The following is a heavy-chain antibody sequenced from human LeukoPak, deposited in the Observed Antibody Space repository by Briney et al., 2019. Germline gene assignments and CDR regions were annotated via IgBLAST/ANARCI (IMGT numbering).Heavy chain of an antibody. CDR3: AKAGRLQAVAGWIDH. Sequence: GGSLRLSCAASGFTVSRHYMSWVRQAPGKGLEWVSAIGGGATTYYSDYVKGRFTISRDNSNNTMYLQMNSLRAVYTCVYYCAKAGRLQAVAGWIDHWGQGTPVTVS. CDR1: GFTVSRHY. J-gene: IGHJ4*02. V-gene: IGHV3-53*01. CDR2: IGGGATT. D-gene: IGHD6-19*01.